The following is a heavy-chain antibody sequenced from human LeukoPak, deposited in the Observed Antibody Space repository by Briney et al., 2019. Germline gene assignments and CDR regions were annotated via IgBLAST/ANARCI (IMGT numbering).Heavy chain of an antibody. CDR3: ARGFRRGYSYGYNFDY. CDR1: GFTFSDYY. D-gene: IGHD5-18*01. V-gene: IGHV3-11*04. CDR2: ISSSGSTI. J-gene: IGHJ4*02. Sequence: GGSLRPSCAASGFTFSDYYMSWIRQAPGKGLEWVSYISSSGSTIYYADSVKGRFTISRDNAKNSLYLQMNSLRAEDTAVYYCARGFRRGYSYGYNFDYWSQGTLVTVSS.